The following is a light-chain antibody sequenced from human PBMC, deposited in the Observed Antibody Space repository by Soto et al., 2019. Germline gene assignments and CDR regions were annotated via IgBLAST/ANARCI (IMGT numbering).Light chain of an antibody. CDR1: QSVSSSY. CDR3: QQYGSSIFT. Sequence: EIVLTQSPGTLSLSPGERATLSCRASQSVSSSYLAWYQQKPGQAPRLLIYGASSRATVIPDRFSGSGSGTDFTLTISRLEPEDCAVYYCQQYGSSIFTFGPGTKVDIK. J-gene: IGKJ3*01. CDR2: GAS. V-gene: IGKV3-20*01.